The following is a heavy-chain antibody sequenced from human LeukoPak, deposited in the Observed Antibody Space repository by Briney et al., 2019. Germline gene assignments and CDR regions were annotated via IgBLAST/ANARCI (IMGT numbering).Heavy chain of an antibody. V-gene: IGHV1-18*01. CDR2: ISAYNGNT. CDR3: ARDPLYSSSWPFDY. Sequence: ASVTVSCKASAYTFTSYGISWVRQAPGQGLEWMGWISAYNGNTNYSQKLQGRVTMTTDTSTSTAYMELRSLRSDDTAVYYCARDPLYSSSWPFDYWGQGTLVTVSS. D-gene: IGHD6-13*01. CDR1: AYTFTSYG. J-gene: IGHJ4*02.